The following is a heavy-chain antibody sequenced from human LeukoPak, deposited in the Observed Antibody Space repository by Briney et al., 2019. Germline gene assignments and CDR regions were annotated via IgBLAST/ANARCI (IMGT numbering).Heavy chain of an antibody. J-gene: IGHJ3*02. CDR2: IYSGGST. Sequence: GGSLRLSCAASGFTVSSNYMSWVRQAPGKGLEWVSVIYSGGSTYYADSVKGRFTISRDNSKNTLYLQMNSLRAEDTAVYYCARSTSWYDAFDIWGQGTMVTVSS. V-gene: IGHV3-66*01. D-gene: IGHD2-2*01. CDR3: ARSTSWYDAFDI. CDR1: GFTVSSNY.